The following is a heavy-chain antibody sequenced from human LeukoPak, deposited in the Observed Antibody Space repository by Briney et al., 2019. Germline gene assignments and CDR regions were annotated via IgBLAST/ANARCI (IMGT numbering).Heavy chain of an antibody. CDR2: INPNSGGT. CDR3: ARDRPRWLDCSSTSCYFGWQWGGEDY. CDR1: GYTFTSYG. V-gene: IGHV1-2*02. D-gene: IGHD2-2*01. Sequence: GASVKVSCKASGYTFTSYGISWVRQAPGQGLEWMGWINPNSGGTNYAQKFQGRVTVTRDTSISTAYMELSRLRSDDTAVYYCARDRPRWLDCSSTSCYFGWQWGGEDYWGQGTLVTVSS. J-gene: IGHJ4*02.